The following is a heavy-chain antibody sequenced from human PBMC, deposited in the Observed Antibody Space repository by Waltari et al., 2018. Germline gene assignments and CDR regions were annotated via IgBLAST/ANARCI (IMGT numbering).Heavy chain of an antibody. CDR2: ISGSSGVT. CDR1: GASIRSSNW. J-gene: IGHJ1*01. Sequence: PSETLSLTCAVSGASIRSSNWWTWIRQTPGKGLEWIGYISGSSGVTYYNPSLKSRVTISTDTSKNQFSLKLSSVTAADTAVYYCARLPMIVVDLEFWGQGALVTVSS. CDR3: ARLPMIVVDLEF. D-gene: IGHD3-22*01. V-gene: IGHV4-28*01.